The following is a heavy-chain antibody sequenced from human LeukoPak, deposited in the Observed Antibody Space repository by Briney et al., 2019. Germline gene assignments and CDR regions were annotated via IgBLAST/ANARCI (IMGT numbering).Heavy chain of an antibody. CDR1: GGSISGYY. CDR2: INHSGST. D-gene: IGHD6-19*01. Sequence: SETLSLTCTVSGGSISGYYWSWIRQPPGKGLEWIGEINHSGSTNYNPSLRSRVTISVDTSKNQFSLKLSSVTAADTAVYYCARYSSGWYGFFDYWGQGTLVTVSS. V-gene: IGHV4-34*01. CDR3: ARYSSGWYGFFDY. J-gene: IGHJ4*02.